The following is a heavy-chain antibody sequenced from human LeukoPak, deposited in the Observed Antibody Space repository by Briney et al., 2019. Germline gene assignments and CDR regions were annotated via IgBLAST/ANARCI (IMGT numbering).Heavy chain of an antibody. CDR3: QRTEYDILTGYRYYYYYYMDV. Sequence: ASVKVSFKASGYTFTGYYMHWVRQAPGQRLYWMGWINPNSGGTNYAQKFQGRVTMTRDTSISTAYMELSRLISDDTVVYYNQRTEYDILTGYRYYYYYYMDVWGKGTTVTISS. J-gene: IGHJ6*03. CDR2: INPNSGGT. CDR1: GYTFTGYY. D-gene: IGHD3-9*01. V-gene: IGHV1-2*02.